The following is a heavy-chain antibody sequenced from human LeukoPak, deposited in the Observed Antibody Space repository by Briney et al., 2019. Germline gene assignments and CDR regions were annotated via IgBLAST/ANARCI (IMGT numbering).Heavy chain of an antibody. D-gene: IGHD1-1*01. CDR2: VDHTGST. J-gene: IGHJ6*03. CDR1: DDSITMYY. CDR3: ARGRVSSSTWYSTYYYYFYMDV. Sequence: SETLSLTCSVSDDSITMYYWTWIRQPPGKGLEWIGYVDHTGSTNFNPSLNGRVSLSRDTTNNLFSLRLRSVTAADTAVYFCARGRVSSSTWYSTYYYYFYMDVWGKGTTVTVSS. V-gene: IGHV4-59*01.